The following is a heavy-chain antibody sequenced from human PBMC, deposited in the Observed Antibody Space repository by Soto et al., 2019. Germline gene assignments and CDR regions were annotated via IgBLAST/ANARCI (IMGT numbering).Heavy chain of an antibody. CDR3: ARGSGPNDAFDI. D-gene: IGHD2-15*01. Sequence: QVQLQESGPGLVKPSETLSLTCTVSGGSVSSGSYYWSWIRQTPGKGLEWIGYIYYSGSTHYNPSLKSRVTISVDTSKNQFSLKLSSVTAADTAVYYCARGSGPNDAFDIWGQGTMVTVSS. V-gene: IGHV4-61*01. CDR2: IYYSGST. J-gene: IGHJ3*02. CDR1: GGSVSSGSYY.